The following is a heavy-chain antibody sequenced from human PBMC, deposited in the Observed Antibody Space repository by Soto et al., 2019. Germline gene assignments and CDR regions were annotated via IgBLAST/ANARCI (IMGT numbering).Heavy chain of an antibody. Sequence: GESLKISCKGSGYSFTSYWISWVRQMPGKGLEWMGRIDPSDSYTNYSPSFQGNVTISADKSISTAYMELSSLRSEDTAVYYCARDLFISSSDLLAAAGPGGLDVWGQGTTVTVSS. D-gene: IGHD6-13*01. CDR2: IDPSDSYT. CDR1: GYSFTSYW. CDR3: ARDLFISSSDLLAAAGPGGLDV. V-gene: IGHV5-10-1*01. J-gene: IGHJ6*02.